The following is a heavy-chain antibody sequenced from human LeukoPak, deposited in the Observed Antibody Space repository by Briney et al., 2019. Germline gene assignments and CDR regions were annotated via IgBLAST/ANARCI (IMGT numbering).Heavy chain of an antibody. CDR1: GFTFSTYW. CDR2: IKADGGEK. D-gene: IGHD5-24*01. Sequence: GGSLRLSCAASGFTFSTYWMNWFRQTPGKGLEWVAKIKADGGEKDHVASVKGRFTISRDNAKNSLYLQMNSLRVEDTAVYYCARGEDGYNLIGDYWGQGTLVTVSS. CDR3: ARGEDGYNLIGDY. V-gene: IGHV3-7*01. J-gene: IGHJ4*02.